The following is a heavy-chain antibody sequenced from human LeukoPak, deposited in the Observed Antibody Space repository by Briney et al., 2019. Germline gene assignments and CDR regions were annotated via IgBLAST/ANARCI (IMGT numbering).Heavy chain of an antibody. CDR2: ISGSGGST. D-gene: IGHD6-13*01. CDR1: GFTFSSYA. J-gene: IGHJ6*03. CDR3: AKDDLVYSSSWYGPRYYYYYMDV. V-gene: IGHV3-23*01. Sequence: PGGSLRLSCAASGFTFSSYAMSWVRQAPGKGLEWVSAISGSGGSTYYADSVKGRFTISRDNSKNTLYLQMNSLRAEDTAVYYCAKDDLVYSSSWYGPRYYYYYMDVWGKGTTVTVSS.